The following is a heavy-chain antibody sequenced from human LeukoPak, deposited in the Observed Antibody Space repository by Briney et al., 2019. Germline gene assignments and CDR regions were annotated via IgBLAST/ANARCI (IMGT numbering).Heavy chain of an antibody. CDR3: AREPLAYCGGDCYETHAFDI. Sequence: GGSLRLSCAASGFTFSGYYMSWIRQAPGKGLEWVSYISSSGSTIYYADSVKGRFTIPRDNAKNSLYLQMNSLRAEDTAVYYCAREPLAYCGGDCYETHAFDIWGQGTMVTVSS. J-gene: IGHJ3*02. V-gene: IGHV3-11*01. CDR2: ISSSGSTI. CDR1: GFTFSGYY. D-gene: IGHD2-21*01.